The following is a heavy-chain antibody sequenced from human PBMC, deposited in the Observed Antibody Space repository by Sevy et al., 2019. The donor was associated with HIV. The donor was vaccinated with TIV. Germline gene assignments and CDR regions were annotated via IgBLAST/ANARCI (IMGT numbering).Heavy chain of an antibody. Sequence: GESLKISCAASGFTFSTYMMNWVRQAPGKGLEWVSSISGSSNYKYYADSVKGRFTISRDHAKNSLVLEMNSLRVEDTAVYYCARPYGSGSWEAFDLWGQGTMVTVSS. J-gene: IGHJ3*01. D-gene: IGHD3-10*01. CDR1: GFTFSTYM. CDR3: ARPYGSGSWEAFDL. V-gene: IGHV3-21*01. CDR2: ISGSSNYK.